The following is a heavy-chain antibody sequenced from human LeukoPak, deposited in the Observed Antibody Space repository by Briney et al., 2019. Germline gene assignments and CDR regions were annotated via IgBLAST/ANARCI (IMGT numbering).Heavy chain of an antibody. D-gene: IGHD5-24*01. CDR1: GFTFSDYG. J-gene: IGHJ6*03. V-gene: IGHV3-30*02. CDR3: ARELYTRDGYNSYMDV. CDR2: IQYDGSNQ. Sequence: GGSLRLSCAASGFTFSDYGMHWVRQAPGKGLEWVAFIQYDGSNQFYADSVKGRFTISRDNGKNTLYLQMNSLGAEDTAVYYCARELYTRDGYNSYMDVWGRGTTVTVSS.